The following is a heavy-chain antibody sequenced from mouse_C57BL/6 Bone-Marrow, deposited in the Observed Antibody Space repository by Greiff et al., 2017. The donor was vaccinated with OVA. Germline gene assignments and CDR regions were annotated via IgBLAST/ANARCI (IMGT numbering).Heavy chain of an antibody. CDR2: ISNLAYSI. D-gene: IGHD2-5*01. V-gene: IGHV5-15*01. Sequence: EVKLQESGGGLVQPGGSLKLSCAASGFTFSDYGMAWVRQAPRKGPEWVAFISNLAYSIYYADTVTGRFTISRENAKNTLYLEMSSLRSEDTAMYYCARLYYSNGWYFDVWGTGTTVTVSS. CDR1: GFTFSDYG. CDR3: ARLYYSNGWYFDV. J-gene: IGHJ1*03.